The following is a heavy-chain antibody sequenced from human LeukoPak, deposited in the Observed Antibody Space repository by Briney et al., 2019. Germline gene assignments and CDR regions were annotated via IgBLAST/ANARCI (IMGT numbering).Heavy chain of an antibody. D-gene: IGHD3-3*01. CDR3: AKDVYYDFWSGYYKGLDY. CDR2: ISGSGGST. Sequence: AGGSLRLSCAASGFTFSSYAMSWVRQAPGKGLEWVSAISGSGGSTYYADSVKGRFTISRDNSKNTLYLQMNSLRAEDTAVYYCAKDVYYDFWSGYYKGLDYWGQGTLVTVSS. J-gene: IGHJ4*02. V-gene: IGHV3-23*01. CDR1: GFTFSSYA.